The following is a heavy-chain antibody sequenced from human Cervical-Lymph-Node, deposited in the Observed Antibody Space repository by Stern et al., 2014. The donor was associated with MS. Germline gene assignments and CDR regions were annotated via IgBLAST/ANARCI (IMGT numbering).Heavy chain of an antibody. Sequence: VQLVESGAEVKKPGASVKVSCKASGYTFTGYYIHWVRQAPGQGLEWMGWIIPNNGDTNYAQNFQGRVTMTRDTSISTAYMELSRLRSDDTAVYYCAKDGYNYCGQGTLVTVSS. D-gene: IGHD5-24*01. J-gene: IGHJ4*02. CDR1: GYTFTGYY. V-gene: IGHV1-2*02. CDR3: AKDGYNY. CDR2: IIPNNGDT.